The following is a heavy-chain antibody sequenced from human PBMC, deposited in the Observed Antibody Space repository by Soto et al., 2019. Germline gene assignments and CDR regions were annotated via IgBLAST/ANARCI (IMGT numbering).Heavy chain of an antibody. J-gene: IGHJ6*02. Sequence: EVQLVESGGGLVQPGGSLSLSGEASGFTFRNYDMLWVRQGTGKGLEWVSGISAAGDRYYADCMEGRFTNSIENAHNSSFLQMNTLRVGDTAVYSCPRTDRYFYGMEDSGQGTTVIVSS. CDR2: ISAAGDR. CDR3: PRTDRYFYGMED. CDR1: GFTFRNYD. V-gene: IGHV3-13*05.